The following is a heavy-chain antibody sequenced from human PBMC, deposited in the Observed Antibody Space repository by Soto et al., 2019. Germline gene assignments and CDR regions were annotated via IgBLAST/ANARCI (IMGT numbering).Heavy chain of an antibody. V-gene: IGHV4-38-2*01. D-gene: IGHD5-12*01. J-gene: IGHJ4*02. CDR1: GHSISSGFYS. CDR2: IYHSGST. Sequence: SETLSLTCAVSGHSISSGFYSWGWIRQPPGKGLEWIGSIYHSGSTYYNPSLKSRVTMSVDTSKNQLSLKLSSVTAADTAVYYCARYGYSDSARFFDYWGQGTRVTVSS. CDR3: ARYGYSDSARFFDY.